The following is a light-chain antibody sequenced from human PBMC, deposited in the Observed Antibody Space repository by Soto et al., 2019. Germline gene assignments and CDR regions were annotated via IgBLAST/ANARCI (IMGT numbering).Light chain of an antibody. CDR1: QSVTSSY. V-gene: IGKV3-20*01. Sequence: EIVLTQSPGTLSLSPGERATLSCRASQSVTSSYFAWYQQQPGQTPRIIIVGASSRASGIPDRFSGSGSGSDFTLTISRLEAEDFAVYYWQHYGSSSWTFGQGTKVDIK. CDR2: GAS. CDR3: QHYGSSSWT. J-gene: IGKJ1*01.